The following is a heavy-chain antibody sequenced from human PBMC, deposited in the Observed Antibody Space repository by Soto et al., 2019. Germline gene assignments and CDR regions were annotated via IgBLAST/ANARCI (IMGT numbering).Heavy chain of an antibody. CDR1: GFTFNNFG. CDR2: ISSSSSTI. J-gene: IGHJ5*02. V-gene: IGHV3-48*01. D-gene: IGHD6-19*01. CDR3: ARGYSSGWYSWFDP. Sequence: EVQLVESGGGFVQPGGSLRLSCAASGFTFNNFGMNWVRQAPGKGLEWVSYISSSSSTIYYADSVKGRFTISRDNAKNSLYLQMSSLRAADTAVYYCARGYSSGWYSWFDPWGQGTLVTVSS.